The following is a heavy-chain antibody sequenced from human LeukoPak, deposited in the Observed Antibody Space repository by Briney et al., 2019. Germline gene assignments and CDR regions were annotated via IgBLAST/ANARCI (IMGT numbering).Heavy chain of an antibody. D-gene: IGHD6-13*01. CDR3: ARDRWYAFDY. J-gene: IGHJ4*02. CDR2: IRANSGDT. Sequence: ASVRVSSTASGYTFTINGISWVRQAPGRGLEWMGWIRANSGDTIYAEKFHGRVTLTRDTSTGTAYMELNSLTYDDTAVYYCARDRWYAFDYWGQGTLVTVSS. V-gene: IGHV1-18*01. CDR1: GYTFTING.